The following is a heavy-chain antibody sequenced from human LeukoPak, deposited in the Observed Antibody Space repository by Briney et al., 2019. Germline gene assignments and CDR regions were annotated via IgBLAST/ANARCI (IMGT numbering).Heavy chain of an antibody. CDR3: TTGDILTGYYSLYYYGMDV. Sequence: PGGSLRLSCAASGFTFSNAWMSWGRQAPGKGREWGGRIKSKTDGGTTDYAAPVKGRFTISRDDSKNTLYLQMNSLKTEDTAVYYCTTGDILTGYYSLYYYGMDVWGKGTTVTVSS. J-gene: IGHJ6*04. CDR1: GFTFSNAW. D-gene: IGHD3-9*01. V-gene: IGHV3-15*01. CDR2: IKSKTDGGTT.